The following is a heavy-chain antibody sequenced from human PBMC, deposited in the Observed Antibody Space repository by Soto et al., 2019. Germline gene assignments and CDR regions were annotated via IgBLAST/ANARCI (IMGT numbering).Heavy chain of an antibody. J-gene: IGHJ4*02. CDR2: ISAAGGST. V-gene: IGHV3-23*01. D-gene: IGHD6-6*01. Sequence: GGSLRLSCAASGFSFSSYAMSWVRQAPGKGLEWVSVISAAGGSTYYAESVKGRFTISRDNSKNTLYLQMNSLRAEDTAVYYCAKQISSSCSWSRCYFDYWGQGALVTVPS. CDR3: AKQISSSCSWSRCYFDY. CDR1: GFSFSSYA.